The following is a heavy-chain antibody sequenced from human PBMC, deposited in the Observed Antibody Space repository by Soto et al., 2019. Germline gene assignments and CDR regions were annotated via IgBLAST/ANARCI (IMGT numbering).Heavy chain of an antibody. CDR2: INHSGST. V-gene: IGHV4-34*01. Sequence: QVQLQQWGAGLLKPSETLSLTCAVYGGSFSGYYWSWIRQPPGKGLEWIGEINHSGSTNYNPSLKSRVTISVDTSKNQFSLKLSSVTAADTAVYYCARGRFNYDFWSGYRFDPWGQGTLVTVSS. D-gene: IGHD3-3*01. CDR1: GGSFSGYY. CDR3: ARGRFNYDFWSGYRFDP. J-gene: IGHJ5*02.